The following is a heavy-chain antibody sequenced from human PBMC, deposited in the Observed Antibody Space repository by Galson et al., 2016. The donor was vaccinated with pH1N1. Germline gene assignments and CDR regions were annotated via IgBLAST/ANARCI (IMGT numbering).Heavy chain of an antibody. D-gene: IGHD3/OR15-3a*01. V-gene: IGHV4-39*01. Sequence: SESLSLTCTVSGGSVSGISYFWTWIRQPPGKGLEWLASVYSSGSPSYNSSLRSRLSMSVDTSQNHVSLELTSVTAADTAVYFCARRRTMIWTVYYDLYEMDVWGRGTTVLVSS. J-gene: IGHJ6*02. CDR3: ARRRTMIWTVYYDLYEMDV. CDR2: VYSSGSP. CDR1: GGSVSGISYF.